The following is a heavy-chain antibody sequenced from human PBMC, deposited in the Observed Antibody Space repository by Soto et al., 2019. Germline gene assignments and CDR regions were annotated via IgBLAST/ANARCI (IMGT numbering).Heavy chain of an antibody. CDR2: INAGNGNT. CDR1: GYTFTSYA. Sequence: GASVKVSCKASGYTFTSYAMHWVRQAPGQRLEWMGWINAGNGNTKYSQKFQGRVTITRDTSASTAYMELSSLRSEDTAVYYCARWIQLPLYNWFDPWGREPWSPSPQ. V-gene: IGHV1-3*01. J-gene: IGHJ5*02. D-gene: IGHD5-18*01. CDR3: ARWIQLPLYNWFDP.